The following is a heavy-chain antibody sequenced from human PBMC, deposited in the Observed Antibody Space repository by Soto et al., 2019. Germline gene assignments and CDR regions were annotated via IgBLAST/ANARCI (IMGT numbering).Heavy chain of an antibody. D-gene: IGHD6-13*01. CDR2: ISSSSSHT. CDR3: ARNGYSSGWYWFDR. V-gene: IGHV3-11*06. J-gene: IGHJ5*02. CDR1: GFTFSDYY. Sequence: XVSLQLSCAASGFTFSDYYMSWIRQAPGKGLEWVSYISSSSSHTNHADSVKGRFTISRDNAKNALYLQMNSLRAEDTAVYYCARNGYSSGWYWFDRWGQGTLVTVSS.